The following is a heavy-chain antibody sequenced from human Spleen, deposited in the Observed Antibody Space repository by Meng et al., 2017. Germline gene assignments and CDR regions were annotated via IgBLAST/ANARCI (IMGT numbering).Heavy chain of an antibody. J-gene: IGHJ4*02. V-gene: IGHV4-4*02. CDR3: ARDVGVIPHSYDY. Sequence: QVQLQESGPGLVKPSGTLSLTCAVSGGSISSNNWWSWVRQPPGKGLEWIGEIYHSGRTNYNPSLKSRVTISVDKPKNQFSLKLSSVTAADTAVYYCARDVGVIPHSYDYWGQGTLVTVSS. CDR1: GGSISSNNW. D-gene: IGHD3-16*02. CDR2: IYHSGRT.